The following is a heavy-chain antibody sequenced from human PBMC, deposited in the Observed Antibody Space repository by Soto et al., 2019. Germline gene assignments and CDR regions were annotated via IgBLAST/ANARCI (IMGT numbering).Heavy chain of an antibody. V-gene: IGHV3-23*01. CDR3: AKEKKDSSSWSELNY. Sequence: EVQLLESGGGLVQPGGSLRLSCAASGFTFSSYAMSWVRQAPGQVLEWVSAISGSGGSTYYADSVKGRFTISRDNSKNTLYLQMNSLRAEDTAVYYCAKEKKDSSSWSELNYWGQGTLVTVSS. J-gene: IGHJ4*02. CDR1: GFTFSSYA. CDR2: ISGSGGST. D-gene: IGHD6-13*01.